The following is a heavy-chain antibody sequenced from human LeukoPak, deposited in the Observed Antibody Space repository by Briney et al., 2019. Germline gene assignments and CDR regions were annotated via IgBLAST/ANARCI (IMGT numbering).Heavy chain of an antibody. J-gene: IGHJ4*02. V-gene: IGHV3-7*01. Sequence: GGSLRLSCAASGFTFSSYWMSWVRQAPGKGLERVANIKQDGSEKYYVDSVKGRFTISRDNAKNSLYLQMSSLRAEDTAVYYCARVSSSGWYRGDYWGQGTLVTVSS. CDR1: GFTFSSYW. CDR2: IKQDGSEK. D-gene: IGHD6-19*01. CDR3: ARVSSSGWYRGDY.